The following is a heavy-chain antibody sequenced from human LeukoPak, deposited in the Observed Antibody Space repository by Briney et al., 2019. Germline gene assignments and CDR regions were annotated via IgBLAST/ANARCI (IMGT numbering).Heavy chain of an antibody. V-gene: IGHV3-21*01. CDR2: ISSSTIYT. CDR3: ARGGSGNWNAPFDY. CDR1: GFTFNSFS. Sequence: PGGSLRLSCAASGFTFNSFSMNWVRQAPGEGLEWVSSISSSTIYTYYADSVKGRFTISRDNAKNSLYLQMNSLRAEDTAVYYCARGGSGNWNAPFDYWGQGTLVTVSS. J-gene: IGHJ4*02. D-gene: IGHD1-1*01.